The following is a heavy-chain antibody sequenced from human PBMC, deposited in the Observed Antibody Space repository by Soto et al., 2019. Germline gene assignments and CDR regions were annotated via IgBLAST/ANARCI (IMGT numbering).Heavy chain of an antibody. CDR2: IYYSGST. D-gene: IGHD3-16*01. CDR1: GGSISSSSYY. CDR3: MVVGEQLPYYYFDY. J-gene: IGHJ4*02. Sequence: SETLSLTCTVSGGSISSSSYYWGWIRQPPEKGLEWIGSIYYSGSTYYNPSLNSRVTISVDTSKIQFSLKLSSVTAADTSVYYCMVVGEQLPYYYFDYWGQGTLVT. V-gene: IGHV4-39*01.